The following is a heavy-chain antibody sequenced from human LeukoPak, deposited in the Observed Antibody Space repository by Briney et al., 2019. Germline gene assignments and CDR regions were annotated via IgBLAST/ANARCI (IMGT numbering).Heavy chain of an antibody. J-gene: IGHJ4*02. CDR1: GGSISSSNYY. D-gene: IGHD3-10*01. CDR2: IYYSGST. V-gene: IGHV4-39*01. Sequence: SETLSLTCTVSGGSISSSNYYWGWIRQPPGKGLEWIGVIYYSGSTYYNPSLKSRVTISVDTSKNQFSLKLSSVTAADTAVYYCARTRYYYNSRSYGAPYYFDYWGQGTLVTVSS. CDR3: ARTRYYYNSRSYGAPYYFDY.